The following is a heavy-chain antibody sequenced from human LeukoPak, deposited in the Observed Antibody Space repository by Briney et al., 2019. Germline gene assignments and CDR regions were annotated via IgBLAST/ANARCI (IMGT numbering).Heavy chain of an antibody. D-gene: IGHD4-23*01. CDR1: GFTFSSYW. V-gene: IGHV3-74*01. CDR2: INTDGSNT. J-gene: IGHJ3*02. CDR3: ATGRDHHGGGAFDI. Sequence: GGSLRLSCAASGFTFSSYWMHWVRQAPGKGLVWVSRINTDGSNTSYADSVKGRFTISRDNSKNTLYLQMNSLRAEDTAVYYCATGRDHHGGGAFDIWGQGTMVTVSS.